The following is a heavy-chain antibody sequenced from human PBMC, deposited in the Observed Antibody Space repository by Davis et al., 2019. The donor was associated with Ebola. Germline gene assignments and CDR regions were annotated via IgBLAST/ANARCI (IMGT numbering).Heavy chain of an antibody. Sequence: PSETLSLTCTVSGGSISSSSYYWGWIRQPPGKGLEWIGSIYYSGSTYYNPSLKSRVTISVDTSKNQFSLKLSSVTAADTAVYYCARQGGQQLVLWFDPWGQGTLVTVSS. CDR2: IYYSGST. CDR3: ARQGGQQLVLWFDP. V-gene: IGHV4-39*01. J-gene: IGHJ5*02. CDR1: GGSISSSSYY. D-gene: IGHD6-13*01.